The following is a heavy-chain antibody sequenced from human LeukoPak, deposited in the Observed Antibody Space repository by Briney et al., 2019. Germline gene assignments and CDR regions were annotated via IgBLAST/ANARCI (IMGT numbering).Heavy chain of an antibody. D-gene: IGHD4-17*01. V-gene: IGHV3-7*03. CDR3: ARTSVNSLWDDAFDI. CDR1: KFTFSNYW. CDR2: IKQDGGEK. J-gene: IGHJ3*02. Sequence: PGGSLRLSCVVSKFTFSNYWMSWVRQAPGNRLEWVATIKQDGGEKYYVDSVKGRFTISRDNAKNSLYLQINNVKAEDTAVYYCARTSVNSLWDDAFDIWGQGTMVTVSS.